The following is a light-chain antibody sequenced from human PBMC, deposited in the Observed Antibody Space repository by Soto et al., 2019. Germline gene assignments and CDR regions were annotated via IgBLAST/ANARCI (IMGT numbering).Light chain of an antibody. CDR3: QSYDTSLSGCD. CDR2: DNN. J-gene: IGLJ1*01. V-gene: IGLV1-40*01. CDR1: SSNIGAGSD. Sequence: QLVLTQPPSVSGAPGQRVTISCTGRSSNIGAGSDVHWYQQLPGTAPKLLIFDNNNRPSGVPDRFSGSKSGTSASLAITGLQAEDEADYYCQSYDTSLSGCDFGTGTKLTVL.